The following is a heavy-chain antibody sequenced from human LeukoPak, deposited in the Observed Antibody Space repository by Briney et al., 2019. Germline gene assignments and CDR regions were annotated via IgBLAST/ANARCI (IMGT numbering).Heavy chain of an antibody. Sequence: SETLSVSCMVSGDSITRYYWSWIRQTAGQGLEWIGRIYSSGNTNYKPSIMSRGTIFVEKSMNLCCLKLSSVTAADTAVYYCARSGAIAVAGVDYWGQGTLVTVSS. J-gene: IGHJ4*02. CDR1: GDSITRYY. V-gene: IGHV4-4*07. CDR2: IYSSGNT. D-gene: IGHD6-19*01. CDR3: ARSGAIAVAGVDY.